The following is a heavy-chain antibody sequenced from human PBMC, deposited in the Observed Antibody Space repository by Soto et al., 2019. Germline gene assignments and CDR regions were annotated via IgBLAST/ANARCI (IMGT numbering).Heavy chain of an antibody. D-gene: IGHD6-6*01. Sequence: QGQLVQSGAEVKKPGSSVKVSCKASGGTFSSYAISWVRQAPGQGLEWMGGIIPIFGTANYAQKFQGRVTITADESTSTAYMELSILRSEDTAVYYCARAIAARPRDYYYYGMDVWGQGTTVTVSS. CDR1: GGTFSSYA. J-gene: IGHJ6*02. CDR3: ARAIAARPRDYYYYGMDV. CDR2: IIPIFGTA. V-gene: IGHV1-69*01.